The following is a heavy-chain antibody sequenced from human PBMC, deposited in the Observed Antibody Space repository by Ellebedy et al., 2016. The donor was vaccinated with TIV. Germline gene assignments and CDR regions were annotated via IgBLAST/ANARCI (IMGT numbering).Heavy chain of an antibody. V-gene: IGHV1-46*01. Sequence: ASVKVSCKASGYTFTSYFMYWVRQAPGQGLEWMGMINPSGGGTSYAQKFQDRVTITRDTSASTAYMELSSLRSEDTAVYYCARGQLHYGDYFDHWGQGTLVTVSS. CDR3: ARGQLHYGDYFDH. D-gene: IGHD4-17*01. J-gene: IGHJ4*02. CDR2: INPSGGGT. CDR1: GYTFTSYF.